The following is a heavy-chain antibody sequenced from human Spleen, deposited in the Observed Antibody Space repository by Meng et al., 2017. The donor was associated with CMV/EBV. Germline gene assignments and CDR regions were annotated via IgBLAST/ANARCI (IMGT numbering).Heavy chain of an antibody. J-gene: IGHJ4*02. CDR1: GLTVSSNY. D-gene: IGHD3-3*01. Sequence: GESLKISCAASGLTVSSNYMTWIRQAPGKGLEWVSLIYSGGDTFYADSVKGRFTISRDNSKNTLYLQMGSLTAEDTAVYYCARSNFWSGYSELDYWGQGTLVTVSS. CDR3: ARSNFWSGYSELDY. V-gene: IGHV3-66*02. CDR2: IYSGGDT.